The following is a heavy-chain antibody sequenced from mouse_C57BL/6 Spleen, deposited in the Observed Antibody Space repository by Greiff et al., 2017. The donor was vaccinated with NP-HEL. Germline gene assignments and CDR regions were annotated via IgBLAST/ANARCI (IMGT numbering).Heavy chain of an antibody. Sequence: VQLQQPGAELVRPGTSVKLSCKASGYTFTSYWMHWVKQRPGQGLEWIGVIDPFDSYTNYNQKFKGKATLTVDTSSSTAYMQLSSLTSEDSAVYYCARRDTTVVFDYWGQGTTLTVSS. CDR3: ARRDTTVVFDY. CDR2: IDPFDSYT. D-gene: IGHD1-1*01. J-gene: IGHJ2*01. CDR1: GYTFTSYW. V-gene: IGHV1-59*01.